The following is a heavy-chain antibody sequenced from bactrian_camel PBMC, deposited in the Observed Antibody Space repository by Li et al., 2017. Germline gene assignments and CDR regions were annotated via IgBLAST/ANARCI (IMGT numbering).Heavy chain of an antibody. CDR3: AAGQVRAHGGGVVVGIWQQYAS. J-gene: IGHJ4*01. CDR1: GNIYSSTY. D-gene: IGHD6*01. CDR2: FTAGANT. Sequence: VQLVESGGGSVQAGGSLRLSCVASGNIYSSTYMAWFRQAPGKEREVVATIFTAGANTNYADSVRGRFTISQDNSNNTVYLQMNSLKPEDTAMYYCAAGQVRAHGGGVVVGIWQQYASWGQGTQVTVS. V-gene: IGHV3S53*01.